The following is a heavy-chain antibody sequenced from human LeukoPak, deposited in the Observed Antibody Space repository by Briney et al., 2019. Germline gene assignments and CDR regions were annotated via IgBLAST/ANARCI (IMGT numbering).Heavy chain of an antibody. CDR3: ARGQWLVTSSFDS. V-gene: IGHV3-23*01. CDR2: ISGSGGNT. CDR1: EFTFYNYV. D-gene: IGHD6-19*01. J-gene: IGHJ4*02. Sequence: GGSLRLSCAASEFTFYNYVMNWVRQAPGKGPEWVSAISGSGGNTYYADSVKDRFTISRDNSKNTLYLQMSSLRAEDTALYYCARGQWLVTSSFDSWGQGTLVTVSS.